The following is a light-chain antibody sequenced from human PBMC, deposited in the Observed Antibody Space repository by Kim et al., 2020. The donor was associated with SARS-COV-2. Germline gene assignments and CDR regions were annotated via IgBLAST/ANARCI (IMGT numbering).Light chain of an antibody. Sequence: NFMLTQPHSVSESPGKTITISCTRSSGSIDDNYVQWYQQRPGGVPIIVIYEDDQRPSGVSDRFSGSIDNSSNSASLTISGLMTEDEADYYCQSYNRSNVVFGGGTQLTVL. CDR3: QSYNRSNVV. J-gene: IGLJ2*01. CDR1: SGSIDDNY. V-gene: IGLV6-57*04. CDR2: EDD.